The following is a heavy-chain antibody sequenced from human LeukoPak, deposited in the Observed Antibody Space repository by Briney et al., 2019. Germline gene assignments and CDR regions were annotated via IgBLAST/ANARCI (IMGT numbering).Heavy chain of an antibody. D-gene: IGHD3-22*01. J-gene: IGHJ3*02. CDR3: ARDSHKFDSSGYYPDAFDI. V-gene: IGHV3-48*03. CDR1: GLTFSSYE. CDR2: TSSSGSSI. Sequence: GGSLRLPCAASGLTFSSYEMNWVRQAPGKGLEWVSYTSSSGSSIYYADSVKGRFTISRDNAKKSLYLQMHSLRAEDTAVYYCARDSHKFDSSGYYPDAFDIWGQGTMVTVSS.